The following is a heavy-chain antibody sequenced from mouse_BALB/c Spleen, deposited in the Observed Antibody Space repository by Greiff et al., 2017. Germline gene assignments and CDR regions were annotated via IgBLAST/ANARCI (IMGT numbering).Heavy chain of an antibody. CDR1: GYSITSGYY. J-gene: IGHJ4*01. CDR2: ISYDGSN. CDR3: ASYDYDYAMDY. D-gene: IGHD2-4*01. Sequence: DVKLVESGPGLVKPSQSLSLTCSVTGYSITSGYYWNWIRQFPGNKLEWMGYISYDGSNNYNPSLKNRISITRDTSKNQFFLKLNSVTTEDTATYYCASYDYDYAMDYWGQGTSVTVSS. V-gene: IGHV3-6*02.